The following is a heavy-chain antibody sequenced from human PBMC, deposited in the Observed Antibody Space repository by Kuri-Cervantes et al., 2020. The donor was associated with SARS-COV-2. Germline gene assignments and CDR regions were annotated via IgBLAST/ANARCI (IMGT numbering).Heavy chain of an antibody. V-gene: IGHV4-34*01. CDR1: GGSFSGYY. CDR3: ARSPRIGKRFLERKEGVVPNYYMDV. Sequence: SETLSLTCGVYGGSFSGYYWSWIRQPPGKGLEWIGEINHSGSTNYNPSLKSRVTISVDTSKNQFSLKLSSVTAADTAVYYCARSPRIGKRFLERKEGVVPNYYMDVWGKGTTVTVSS. D-gene: IGHD3-3*01. CDR2: INHSGST. J-gene: IGHJ6*03.